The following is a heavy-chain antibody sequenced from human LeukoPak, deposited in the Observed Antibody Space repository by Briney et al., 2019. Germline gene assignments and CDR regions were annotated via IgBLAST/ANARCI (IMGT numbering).Heavy chain of an antibody. Sequence: SETLSLTCTVSGVPISSHYWSWTRQPPGKGLEWIAYMYDSESTKDNPSLKSRITLSADTSKNQFSLRLSSVTAADTAVYYCATIKRGSIYGYFDFWGQGILVTVSS. D-gene: IGHD5-18*01. CDR2: MYDSEST. CDR3: ATIKRGSIYGYFDF. J-gene: IGHJ4*02. V-gene: IGHV4-59*11. CDR1: GVPISSHY.